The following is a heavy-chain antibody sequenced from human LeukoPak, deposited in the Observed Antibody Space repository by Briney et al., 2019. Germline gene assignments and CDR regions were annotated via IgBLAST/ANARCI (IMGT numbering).Heavy chain of an antibody. CDR3: ARDLDWLFDY. V-gene: IGHV1-69*04. J-gene: IGHJ4*02. D-gene: IGHD3-9*01. Sequence: ASVKVSCKASGYTFTGYYMHWVRQAPGQGLEWMGRIIPILGIANYAQKFQGRVTITADKSTSTAYMELSSLRSEDTAVYYCARDLDWLFDYWGQGTLVTVSS. CDR1: GYTFTGYY. CDR2: IIPILGIA.